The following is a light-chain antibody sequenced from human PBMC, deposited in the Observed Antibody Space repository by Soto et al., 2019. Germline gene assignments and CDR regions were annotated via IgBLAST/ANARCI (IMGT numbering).Light chain of an antibody. J-gene: IGKJ3*01. CDR1: QSVSSY. CDR2: DAS. CDR3: QQRSNWPPQFT. Sequence: EIVLTQSPATLSLSPGETATPSSRASQSVSSYLAWYQQKPGQAPRLLIYDASNRATGIPARFSGSGSGTDFTLTISSLEPEDFAVYYCQQRSNWPPQFTFGPGTKVDIK. V-gene: IGKV3-11*01.